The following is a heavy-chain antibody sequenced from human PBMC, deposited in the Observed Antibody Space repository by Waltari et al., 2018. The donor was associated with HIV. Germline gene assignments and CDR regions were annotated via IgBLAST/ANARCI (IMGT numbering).Heavy chain of an antibody. CDR2: IIPIFGTS. V-gene: IGHV1-69*01. J-gene: IGHJ4*02. D-gene: IGHD3-22*01. CDR3: AREAPLNYYDSSGYYYG. Sequence: QVQLVQSGAEVKKPGSSVKVSCKASGGSFSSYVISWVRQAPGPGLEWMGGIIPIFGTSNYAQKFQGRVTITADESTSTAYMELSSLRSEDTAVYYCAREAPLNYYDSSGYYYGWGQGTLVTVSS. CDR1: GGSFSSYV.